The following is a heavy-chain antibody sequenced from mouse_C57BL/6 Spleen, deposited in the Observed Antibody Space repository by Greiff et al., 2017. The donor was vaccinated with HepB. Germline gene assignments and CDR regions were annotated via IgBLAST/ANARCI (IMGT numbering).Heavy chain of an antibody. CDR1: GFPITSGYY. CDR2: ITHSGET. CDR3: AGDTNWFAY. V-gene: IGHV12-3*01. J-gene: IGHJ3*01. Sequence: VQLQESGPGLVKPTQSLFLTCSITGFPITSGYYWIWIRQSPGKPLEWMGYITHSGETFYNPTLQSPISITRETSKNQFFLQLNSVTTEDTAMYYWAGDTNWFAYWGQGTLVTVSA.